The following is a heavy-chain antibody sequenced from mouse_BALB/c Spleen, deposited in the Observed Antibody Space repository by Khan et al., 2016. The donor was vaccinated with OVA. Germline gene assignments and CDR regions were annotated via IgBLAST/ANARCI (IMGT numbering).Heavy chain of an antibody. CDR1: GFTFSTFG. J-gene: IGHJ1*01. CDR3: ARSMITTWYLDV. CDR2: ISYGSATI. D-gene: IGHD2-4*01. V-gene: IGHV5-17*02. Sequence: EVELVESGGGLVQPGGSRKLPCAASGFTFSTFGMHWVRQAPEKGLEWVAYISYGSATIYYADTVKGRFTISRDNPKNTLFLQMTSLRSEDTAMYYCARSMITTWYLDVRGAGTTVTVSS.